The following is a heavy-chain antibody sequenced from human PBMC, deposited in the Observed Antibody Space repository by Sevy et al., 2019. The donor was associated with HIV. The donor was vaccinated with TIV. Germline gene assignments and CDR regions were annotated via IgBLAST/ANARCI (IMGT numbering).Heavy chain of an antibody. CDR1: GFIFSNYY. CDR2: ISTSGTTI. D-gene: IGHD1-26*01. CDR3: ARAEEDAYYPSYYFYGMDV. J-gene: IGHJ6*02. Sequence: GGSLRLSCAASGFIFSNYYMSWIRQAPGKGLEWVSCISTSGTTIFYADSVKGRFTISRDKAKNSLYLQMSILRAEDTAVYFCARAEEDAYYPSYYFYGMDVWGQGTTVTVSS. V-gene: IGHV3-11*01.